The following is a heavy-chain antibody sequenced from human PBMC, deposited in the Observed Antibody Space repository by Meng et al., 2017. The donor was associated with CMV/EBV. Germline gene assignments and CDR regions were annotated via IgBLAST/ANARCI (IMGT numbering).Heavy chain of an antibody. CDR1: GYTFTSYG. CDR3: ARDDSYYYGMDV. CDR2: ISAYNGNT. J-gene: IGHJ6*02. Sequence: ASVKVSCKASGYTFTSYGISWVRQAPGQGLEWMGWISAYNGNTNYAQKLQGRVTMTTDTSTSTAYMALRSLRSDDAAVYYCARDDSYYYGMDVWGQGTTVTVSS. V-gene: IGHV1-18*01.